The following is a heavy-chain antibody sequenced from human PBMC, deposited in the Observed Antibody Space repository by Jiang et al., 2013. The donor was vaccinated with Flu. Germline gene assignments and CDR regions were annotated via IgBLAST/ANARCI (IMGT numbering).Heavy chain of an antibody. J-gene: IGHJ5*01. CDR3: ARIDMVGDSTWGWFDS. Sequence: TLTCTFSGFSFSVNGVVWAGSVSPRKALEWLAFIYWDDDARYSPSLKSRLTITKDTSKNQVLLTMTNMDPVDTATYYCARIDMVGDSTWGWFDSWGQGTLVTVSS. CDR1: GFSFSVNGVV. CDR2: IYWDDDA. D-gene: IGHD1-26*01. V-gene: IGHV2-5*02.